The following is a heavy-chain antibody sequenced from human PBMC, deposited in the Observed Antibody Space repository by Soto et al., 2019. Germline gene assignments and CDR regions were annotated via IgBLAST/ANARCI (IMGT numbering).Heavy chain of an antibody. CDR3: AKDPYGASFF. D-gene: IGHD4-17*01. V-gene: IGHV3-30*18. Sequence: QVRLVESGGGVVQPGRSLRLSCAASSFTFTSYDLHWVRQAPGKGLEWVAFISSDGTKKYYADSVKGRFTISRDNSKNTLYLQMNSPNPKDTVVYHCAKDPYGASFFWGQGTLLTVSS. J-gene: IGHJ1*01. CDR2: ISSDGTKK. CDR1: SFTFTSYD.